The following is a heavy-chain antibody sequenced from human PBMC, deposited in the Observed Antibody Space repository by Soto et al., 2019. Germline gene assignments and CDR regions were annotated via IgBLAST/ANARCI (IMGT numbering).Heavy chain of an antibody. Sequence: WGSLRLPCAASGFTFSSYGMHFVRQSPFKWLEWVAVISYDGSNKYYADSVKGRFTISRDKSKNTLYLQMNSLRAEDTAVYYCAKPGEYSSSSGHPNYCDCWGQGTLVTVSS. CDR1: GFTFSSYG. J-gene: IGHJ4*02. CDR3: AKPGEYSSSSGHPNYCDC. CDR2: ISYDGSNK. D-gene: IGHD6-6*01. V-gene: IGHV3-30*18.